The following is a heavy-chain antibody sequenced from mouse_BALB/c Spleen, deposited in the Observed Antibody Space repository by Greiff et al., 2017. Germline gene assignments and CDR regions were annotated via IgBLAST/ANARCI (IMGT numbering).Heavy chain of an antibody. J-gene: IGHJ3*01. CDR3: TREAFAY. CDR2: IYPSDSYT. CDR1: GYTFTSYW. V-gene: IGHV1-69*02. Sequence: QVQLQQSGAELVRPGASVKLSCKASGYTFTSYWINWVKQRPGQGLEWIGNIYPSDSYTNYNQKFKDKATLTVDKSSSTAYMQLSSPTSEDSAVYYCTREAFAYWGQGTLVTVSA.